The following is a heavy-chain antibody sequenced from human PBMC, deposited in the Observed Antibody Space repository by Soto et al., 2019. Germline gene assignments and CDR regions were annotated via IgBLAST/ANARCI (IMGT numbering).Heavy chain of an antibody. D-gene: IGHD2-15*01. CDR1: GYTFTSYD. CDR3: ARVLGGISLFY. CDR2: MNPNSGST. J-gene: IGHJ4*02. V-gene: IGHV1-2*02. Sequence: ASVKVSCKASGYTFTSYDINWVRQATGQGLEWMGWMNPNSGSTNYAQKFQGRVTMTRDTSISTAYMELSRLRSDDTAVYYCARVLGGISLFYWGQGTLVTVSS.